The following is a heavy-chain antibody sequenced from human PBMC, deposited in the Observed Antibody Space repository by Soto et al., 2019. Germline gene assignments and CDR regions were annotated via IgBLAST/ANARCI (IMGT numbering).Heavy chain of an antibody. Sequence: SLRLSCAASGFIFENFVMSWVRQAPGKGLEWISSISGSGFKKYYADSVKGRFTISRDNSKSTVYLELNNLSAEDTAVYHCAKNQGVELVPLATVDWFDPWGQGSVVTVSS. CDR2: ISGSGFKK. D-gene: IGHD1-26*01. J-gene: IGHJ5*02. CDR3: AKNQGVELVPLATVDWFDP. CDR1: GFIFENFV. V-gene: IGHV3-23*01.